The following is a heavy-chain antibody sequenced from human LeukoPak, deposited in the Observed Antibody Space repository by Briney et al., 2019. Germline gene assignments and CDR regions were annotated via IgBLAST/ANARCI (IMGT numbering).Heavy chain of an antibody. J-gene: IGHJ4*02. Sequence: SQTLSLTCAISGDSVSSNNAGWNWIRQSPSRGLEWLGRTYYRSKWYNDYAVSVKSRITIIPDTSKNQFSLKLSSVTAADTAVYYCARGARAGYNLEPFDYWGQGTLVTVSS. CDR3: ARGARAGYNLEPFDY. V-gene: IGHV6-1*01. CDR2: TYYRSKWYN. D-gene: IGHD5-24*01. CDR1: GDSVSSNNAG.